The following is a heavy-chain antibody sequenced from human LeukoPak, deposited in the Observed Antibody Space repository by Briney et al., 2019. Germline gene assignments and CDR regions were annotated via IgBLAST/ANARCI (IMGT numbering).Heavy chain of an antibody. V-gene: IGHV3-15*01. D-gene: IGHD5-24*01. Sequence: GGSLRLSCAASGFTFSSTWMSWVRQAPGKGLEWVGRIKTKTDGGTIDYAAPVKGRFTISRDDSEDTLYLQMNSLRAEDTAVYYCARDISSEGAIIKYFDYWGQGTLVTVSS. CDR3: ARDISSEGAIIKYFDY. CDR2: IKTKTDGGTI. CDR1: GFTFSSTW. J-gene: IGHJ4*02.